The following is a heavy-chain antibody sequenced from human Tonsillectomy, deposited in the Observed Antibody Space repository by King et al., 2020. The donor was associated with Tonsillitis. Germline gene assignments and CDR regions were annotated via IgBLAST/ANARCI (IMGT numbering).Heavy chain of an antibody. Sequence: QLVQSGSELKKPGASVKVSCKASGYTFTSYFMNLVRQAPGQGLEWMGWINTNTGNPTDAQGFTGRFVFSLDTSVSTAYLQISSLKAADTAVYYCARGMLDITMIRGDYYFDYWGQGPLVTVSS. J-gene: IGHJ4*02. CDR3: ARGMLDITMIRGDYYFDY. CDR2: INTNTGNP. V-gene: IGHV7-4-1*02. D-gene: IGHD3-10*01. CDR1: GYTFTSYF.